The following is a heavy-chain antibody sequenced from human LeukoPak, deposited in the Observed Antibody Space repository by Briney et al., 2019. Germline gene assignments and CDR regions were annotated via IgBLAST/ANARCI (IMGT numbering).Heavy chain of an antibody. D-gene: IGHD2-21*01. CDR1: GASFNYYY. J-gene: IGHJ4*02. CDR3: ARDHCDDAACYPFDR. Sequence: SETLSLTCNVSGASFNYYYWSWIRQPAGKGLEWIGRVYPGGSTNYNPSLKSRVMMSLDKANNQFSLRLSSVTAADTAIYYCARDHCDDAACYPFDRWGQGTLVTVSS. V-gene: IGHV4-4*07. CDR2: VYPGGST.